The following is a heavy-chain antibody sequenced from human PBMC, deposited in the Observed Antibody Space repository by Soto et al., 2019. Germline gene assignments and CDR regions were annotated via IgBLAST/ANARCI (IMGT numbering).Heavy chain of an antibody. D-gene: IGHD2-21*02. V-gene: IGHV3-15*01. CDR2: IKSKTDGGTT. Sequence: GGSLRLSCAASGFTFSNAWMSWVRQAPGKGLEWVGRIKSKTDGGTTDDAAPVKVRITISRDDSKNTLYLQRNSLKTEDAAVYYCTTDGVVVVTASFDFWGQGTLVTVSS. CDR1: GFTFSNAW. CDR3: TTDGVVVVTASFDF. J-gene: IGHJ4*02.